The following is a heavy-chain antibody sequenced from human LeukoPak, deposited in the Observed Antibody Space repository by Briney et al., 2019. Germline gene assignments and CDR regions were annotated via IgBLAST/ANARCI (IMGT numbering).Heavy chain of an antibody. V-gene: IGHV1-69*02. CDR3: ARVPLDYYDSSDLDY. CDR1: GGTFSSYT. Sequence: GASVKVSCKASGGTFSSYTISWLRQAPGQGLGWMGRIIPILGIANYAQKFQGRVTITADKSTSTAYMELSSLRSEDTAVYYCARVPLDYYDSSDLDYWGQGTLVTVSS. D-gene: IGHD3-22*01. J-gene: IGHJ4*02. CDR2: IIPILGIA.